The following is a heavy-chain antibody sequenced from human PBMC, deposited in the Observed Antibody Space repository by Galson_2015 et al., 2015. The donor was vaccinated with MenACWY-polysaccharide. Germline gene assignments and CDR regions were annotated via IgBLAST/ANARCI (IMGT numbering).Heavy chain of an antibody. Sequence: SLRLSCAGSGVTFSSYGTGWVRQAPGKGLEWVSGLSPTTGNTYYADSVRGRFTISRDNSKNTLYLQMNSLRAEDTAVYYCAKGAAHYGSGNYYDYWGQGTQVTVSS. CDR1: GVTFSSYG. CDR3: AKGAAHYGSGNYYDY. D-gene: IGHD3-10*01. J-gene: IGHJ4*02. CDR2: LSPTTGNT. V-gene: IGHV3-23*01.